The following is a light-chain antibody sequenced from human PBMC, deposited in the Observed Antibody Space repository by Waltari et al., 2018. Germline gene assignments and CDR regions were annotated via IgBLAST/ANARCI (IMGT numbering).Light chain of an antibody. V-gene: IGLV2-18*02. Sequence: QSALTQPPSVSGSPGQSVTISCTGTSSDVGSYNRVSWYQQPPGTAPKLMIYEVSNRPSGVPYRCSGSKSGNTAPLTISGLQAEDEADYYCSSYTSSSTLVFGGGTKLTVL. CDR1: SSDVGSYNR. J-gene: IGLJ2*01. CDR3: SSYTSSSTLV. CDR2: EVS.